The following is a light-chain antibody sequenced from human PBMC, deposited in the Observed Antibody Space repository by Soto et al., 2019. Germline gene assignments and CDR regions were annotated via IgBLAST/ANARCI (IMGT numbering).Light chain of an antibody. CDR2: GVS. CDR1: QRLSASD. V-gene: IGKV3-20*01. Sequence: EIVLTQSPGTLSLSPGQRATLSCRASQRLSASDIAWYQQKPGQAPKFLIYGVSSRAIGIPDRFSGSGSGTDFTLTISRLEPEDFAVYHCQQYGSSPLITFGQGTRLEIK. CDR3: QQYGSSPLIT. J-gene: IGKJ5*01.